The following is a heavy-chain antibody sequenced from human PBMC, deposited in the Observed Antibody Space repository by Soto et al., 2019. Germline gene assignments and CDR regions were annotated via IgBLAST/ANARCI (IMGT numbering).Heavy chain of an antibody. J-gene: IGHJ4*02. D-gene: IGHD2-2*01. CDR2: INPSGATT. CDR3: ARRDCFSSSCYFKY. Sequence: QVSLVQSGAEVKKPGASVKVSCKASGYSFTSYYVHWVRQAPGQGLKWMGIINPSGATTTYAQNFQGRVAMTRDTPTSTVYMELSSLRSEDTAVYYCARRDCFSSSCYFKYWGQGTLVTVSS. CDR1: GYSFTSYY. V-gene: IGHV1-46*01.